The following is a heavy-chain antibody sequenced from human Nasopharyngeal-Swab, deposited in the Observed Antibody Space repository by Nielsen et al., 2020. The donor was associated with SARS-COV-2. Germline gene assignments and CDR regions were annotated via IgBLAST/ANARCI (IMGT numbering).Heavy chain of an antibody. CDR2: IKSKTDGGTT. CDR3: TTVEYCSSTSCLFDP. CDR1: GFTFSNAW. D-gene: IGHD2-2*01. J-gene: IGHJ5*02. V-gene: IGHV3-15*01. Sequence: GESLKISCAASGFTFSNAWMGWVRQAPGKGLEWVGRIKSKTDGGTTDYAAPVKGRFTISRDDSKNTLYLQMNSLKTEDTAVYYCTTVEYCSSTSCLFDPWGQGTLVTVSS.